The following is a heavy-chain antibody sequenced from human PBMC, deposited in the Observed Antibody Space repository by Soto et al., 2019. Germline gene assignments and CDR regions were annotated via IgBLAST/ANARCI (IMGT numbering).Heavy chain of an antibody. CDR3: ASDQYSSGWPVGGYLDY. CDR2: ISAYNGNT. V-gene: IGHV1-18*01. J-gene: IGHJ4*02. Sequence: QVQLVQSGAEVKKPGASVKVSCKASGYTFTSYGISWVRQAPGQGLEWMGWISAYNGNTNYAQKLQGRVTMTTDTATSTAYMELRSLRSDDTAVYYCASDQYSSGWPVGGYLDYWGQGTRVTVSS. CDR1: GYTFTSYG. D-gene: IGHD6-19*01.